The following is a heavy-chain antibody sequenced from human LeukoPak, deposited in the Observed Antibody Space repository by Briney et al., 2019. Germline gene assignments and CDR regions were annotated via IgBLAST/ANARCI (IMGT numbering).Heavy chain of an antibody. CDR2: ISGSGGST. V-gene: IGHV3-23*01. D-gene: IGHD3-22*01. J-gene: IGHJ4*02. CDR3: AKGLSHPPRRFYSSGYFVLDY. CDR1: GFTFSSYA. Sequence: PGASLRLSCAASGFTFSSYAMSWVRQAPGKGLEWVSAISGSGGSTYYADSVKGRFTISRDNSKTTLYLQMNSLRAEHTAVYYCAKGLSHPPRRFYSSGYFVLDYWGQGTLVTVSS.